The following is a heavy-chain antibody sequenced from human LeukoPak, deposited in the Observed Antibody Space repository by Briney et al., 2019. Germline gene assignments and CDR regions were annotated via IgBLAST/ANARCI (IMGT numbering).Heavy chain of an antibody. J-gene: IGHJ4*02. CDR1: GFTFSSYW. Sequence: SGGSLRLSCAVSGFTFSSYWMHWDRQAPGKGLVWVSRINSDGSSTSYADSVKGRFTISRDNAKNTLYLQMNSLRAEDTAVYYCARDSLGFPFDYWGQGTLVTVSS. D-gene: IGHD3-10*01. CDR2: INSDGSST. CDR3: ARDSLGFPFDY. V-gene: IGHV3-74*01.